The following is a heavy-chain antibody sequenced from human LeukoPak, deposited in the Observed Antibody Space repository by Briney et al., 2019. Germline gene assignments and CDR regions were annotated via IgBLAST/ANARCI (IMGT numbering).Heavy chain of an antibody. J-gene: IGHJ4*02. CDR3: AMSYDSSGYYRY. Sequence: PSETLSLTCTVSGGSISSYYWSRIRQPPGKGLEWIGYIYYSGSTNYNPSLKSRVTISVDTSKNQFSLKLSSVTAADTAVYYCAMSYDSSGYYRYWGQGTLVTVSS. V-gene: IGHV4-59*01. D-gene: IGHD3-22*01. CDR1: GGSISSYY. CDR2: IYYSGST.